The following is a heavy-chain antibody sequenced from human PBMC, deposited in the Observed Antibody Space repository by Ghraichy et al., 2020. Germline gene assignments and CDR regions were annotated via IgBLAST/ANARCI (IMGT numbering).Heavy chain of an antibody. CDR2: IIPILGIA. V-gene: IGHV1-69*04. Sequence: SVKVSCKASGGTFSSYAISWVRQAPGQGLEWMGRIIPILGIANYAQKFQGRVTITADKSTSTAYMELSSLRSEDTAVYYCARDGSSGYSNFQHWGQGTLVTVSS. CDR1: GGTFSSYA. J-gene: IGHJ1*01. D-gene: IGHD3-22*01. CDR3: ARDGSSGYSNFQH.